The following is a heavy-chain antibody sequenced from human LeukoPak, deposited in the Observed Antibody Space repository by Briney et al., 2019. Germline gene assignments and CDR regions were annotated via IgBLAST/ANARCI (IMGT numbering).Heavy chain of an antibody. J-gene: IGHJ4*02. V-gene: IGHV3-48*03. CDR1: GFTFSSYD. CDR2: ISYSSETT. Sequence: GGSLRLSCAASGFTFSSYDMNWVRQAPGKGLEWVSYISYSSETTSYADSVKGRFTSSRDYAKKSLYLQMNSLRAEDTAVYFCARVARGNYYHFDSWGQGTLVTVSS. D-gene: IGHD1-26*01. CDR3: ARVARGNYYHFDS.